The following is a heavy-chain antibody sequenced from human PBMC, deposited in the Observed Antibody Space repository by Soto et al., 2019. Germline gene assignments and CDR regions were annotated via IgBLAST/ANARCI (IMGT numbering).Heavy chain of an antibody. CDR1: GLSVSSGSYY. CDR2: IYYSGGT. CDR3: ARGGGVTATFDY. D-gene: IGHD5-18*01. J-gene: IGHJ4*02. V-gene: IGHV4-61*01. Sequence: PXETLSLTCAVSGLSVSSGSYYWSWIRQPPGKGLEWIGYIYYSGGTNYNPSLKSRVTISVDTSKNQFSLKLSSVTAADTAVYYCARGGGVTATFDYWGQGTLVTVSS.